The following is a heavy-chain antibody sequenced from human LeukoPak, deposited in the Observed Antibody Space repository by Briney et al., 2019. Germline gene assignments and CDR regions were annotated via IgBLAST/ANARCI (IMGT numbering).Heavy chain of an antibody. Sequence: PSETLSLTCTVSGGSISSSSYYWGWIRQPPGKGLEWIGSIYYSGSTYYNPSLKSRVTISVDTSKNQFSLKLSSVTAADTAVYYCARGYCSSTSCLYYYYYGMDVWGQGTTVTVSS. CDR1: GGSISSSSYY. CDR2: IYYSGST. CDR3: ARGYCSSTSCLYYYYYGMDV. J-gene: IGHJ6*02. V-gene: IGHV4-39*01. D-gene: IGHD2-2*01.